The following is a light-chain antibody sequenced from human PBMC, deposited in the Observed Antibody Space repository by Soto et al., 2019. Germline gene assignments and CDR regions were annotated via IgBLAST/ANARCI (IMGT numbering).Light chain of an antibody. Sequence: EIVLTQSPGTLSLSPGERATLSCRASQSVSNNYLAWYQQKPGQAPRLLIYAASRRATGIPDRFSGTGSGTDFTLTISSLEPEDFAIYYCQQRYNWPLTFGGGTKVDIK. CDR2: AAS. CDR1: QSVSNNY. CDR3: QQRYNWPLT. J-gene: IGKJ4*01. V-gene: IGKV3D-20*02.